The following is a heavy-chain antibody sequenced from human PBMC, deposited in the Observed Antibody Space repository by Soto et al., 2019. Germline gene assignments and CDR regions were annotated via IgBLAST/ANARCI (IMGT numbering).Heavy chain of an antibody. CDR3: ARHIAARESLNYYYQGMDV. Sequence: SETLSLTCTVSGGSISSSSYYWGWIRQPPGKGLEWIGSIYYSGSTYYNPSLKSRVTISVDTSKNQFSLKLSSVTAADTAVYYCARHIAARESLNYYYQGMDVWGQGTTVTVSS. CDR1: GGSISSSSYY. V-gene: IGHV4-39*01. J-gene: IGHJ6*02. D-gene: IGHD6-6*01. CDR2: IYYSGST.